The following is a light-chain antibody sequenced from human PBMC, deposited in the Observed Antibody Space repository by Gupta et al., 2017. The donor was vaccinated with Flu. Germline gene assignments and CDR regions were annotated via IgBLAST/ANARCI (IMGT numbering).Light chain of an antibody. V-gene: IGKV1-39*01. CDR3: QQSYSTPRT. CDR1: QSINHY. Sequence: DIQMTQSPSSLSASVGDRLTITCRASQSINHYLNWYQQKPGKAPKLLIYAASSLQSGVPSRFSGTGSGTDFTLTIIRLQPEDFATYYCQQSYSTPRTFGQGTKVEIK. J-gene: IGKJ1*01. CDR2: AAS.